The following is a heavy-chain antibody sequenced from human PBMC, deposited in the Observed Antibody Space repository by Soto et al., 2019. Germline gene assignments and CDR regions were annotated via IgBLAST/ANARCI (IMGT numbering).Heavy chain of an antibody. CDR1: EFTLVAHY. V-gene: IGHV3-72*01. J-gene: IGHJ4*02. Sequence: GGSLRLSCAASEFTLVAHYMDWFRQAPGKGLEWVGRIRNRPNSYTTQYAASVKGRFAVLRDDSENLVYLQMNDLKTEDTAVYYCVRDSGRGFYFDYWGQGAQVTAPQ. CDR2: IRNRPNSYTT. CDR3: VRDSGRGFYFDY. D-gene: IGHD3-10*01.